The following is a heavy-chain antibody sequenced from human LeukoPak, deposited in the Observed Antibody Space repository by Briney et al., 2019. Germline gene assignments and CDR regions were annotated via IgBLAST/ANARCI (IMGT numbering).Heavy chain of an antibody. J-gene: IGHJ5*02. Sequence: GGSLRLSCAASGFTFSSYSMNWVRQAPGKGLEWVSYISSSSSTIYYADSVKGRFTISRDNAKNSLYLQMNGLRAEDTAVYYCARGIAAADPWGQGTLVTVSS. CDR1: GFTFSSYS. D-gene: IGHD6-13*01. CDR3: ARGIAAADP. V-gene: IGHV3-48*04. CDR2: ISSSSSTI.